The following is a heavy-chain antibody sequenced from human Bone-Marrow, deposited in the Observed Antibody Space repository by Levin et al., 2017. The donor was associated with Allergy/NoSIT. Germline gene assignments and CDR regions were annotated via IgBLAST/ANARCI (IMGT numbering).Heavy chain of an antibody. CDR2: ITSSSYI. D-gene: IGHD6-19*01. Sequence: ASVKVSCAASGFTFSSYSMSWVRQAPGKGLEWVSSITSSSYIYYADSVKGRFTISRDNAKNSLYLQMNSLRAEDTAVYYCARDEPVAGFDYWGQGTLVTVSS. J-gene: IGHJ4*02. CDR1: GFTFSSYS. CDR3: ARDEPVAGFDY. V-gene: IGHV3-21*01.